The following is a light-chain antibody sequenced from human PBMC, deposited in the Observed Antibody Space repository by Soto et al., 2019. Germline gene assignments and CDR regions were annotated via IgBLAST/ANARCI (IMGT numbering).Light chain of an antibody. CDR1: QSISTG. J-gene: IGKJ1*01. V-gene: IGKV1-5*01. Sequence: DIPMTQSPSTLSASVGDRVTITCRASQSISTGLAWYQQKPGNAPKLLIFDASNLESGVPSRFSGSGSGTEFTLTICSLQPDDFAKYYCQQYNSDSRTFGQGTELDIK. CDR3: QQYNSDSRT. CDR2: DAS.